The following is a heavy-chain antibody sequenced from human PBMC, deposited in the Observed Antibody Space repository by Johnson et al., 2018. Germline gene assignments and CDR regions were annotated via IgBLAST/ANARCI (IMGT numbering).Heavy chain of an antibody. CDR1: GGTFSSYA. CDR3: ASDGPSDTIFGRYYYYYYGMDV. V-gene: IGHV1-69*01. Sequence: QLVQSGAEVKKPGSSVKVSCKASGGTFSSYAISWVRQAPGQGLEWMGGTIPILGTANYEQKFQCSVLITADDSTRTAYMELSSLRSEDTAGYYCASDGPSDTIFGRYYYYYYGMDVWGQGTTVTVSS. D-gene: IGHD3-3*01. J-gene: IGHJ6*02. CDR2: TIPILGTA.